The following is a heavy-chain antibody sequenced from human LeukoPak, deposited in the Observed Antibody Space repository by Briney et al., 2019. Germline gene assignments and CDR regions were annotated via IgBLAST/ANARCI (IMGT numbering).Heavy chain of an antibody. CDR2: ISSSGDYR. Sequence: GGSLRLSCAASGFTFSDYYMSWIRQAPGKGPEWISNISSSGDYRNYADSVKGRFTISRDNAKNSLYLQMSSLRGDDTAEYYCARVPGLGYYGMDVWGQGTTVTVSS. CDR3: ARVPGLGYYGMDV. J-gene: IGHJ6*02. CDR1: GFTFSDYY. D-gene: IGHD1-14*01. V-gene: IGHV3-11*05.